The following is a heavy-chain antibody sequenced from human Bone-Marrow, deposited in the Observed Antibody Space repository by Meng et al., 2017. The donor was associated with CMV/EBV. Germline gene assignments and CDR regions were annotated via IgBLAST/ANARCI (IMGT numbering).Heavy chain of an antibody. CDR3: ARPSMGVFGVVISLDY. D-gene: IGHD3-3*01. V-gene: IGHV3-21*01. J-gene: IGHJ4*02. CDR2: ISSSSSYI. Sequence: EFTFRGYSMTWFRQAPGKGLEWVSSISSSSSYIYYADSVKGRFTISRDNAKNSLYRQMNSLRAEDTAVYYCARPSMGVFGVVISLDYWGQGTLVTVSS. CDR1: EFTFRGYS.